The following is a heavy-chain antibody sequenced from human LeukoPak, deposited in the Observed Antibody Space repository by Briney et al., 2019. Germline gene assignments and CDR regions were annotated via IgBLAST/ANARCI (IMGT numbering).Heavy chain of an antibody. Sequence: GGSLRLSCAASGFTFSSYAMSWVRQAPGKGLEWVSAISGSGGSTYYADSVKGRFTISRDNSKNTLYLQMNSLRAEDTAVYYCAKKDCSSTSCYTPRSGRSDPWGQGTLVTVSS. D-gene: IGHD2-2*02. CDR1: GFTFSSYA. J-gene: IGHJ5*02. CDR3: AKKDCSSTSCYTPRSGRSDP. V-gene: IGHV3-23*01. CDR2: ISGSGGST.